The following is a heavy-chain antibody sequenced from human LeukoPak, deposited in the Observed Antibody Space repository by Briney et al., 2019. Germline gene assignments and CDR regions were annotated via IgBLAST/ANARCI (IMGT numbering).Heavy chain of an antibody. CDR2: IYSGGST. CDR1: GFTVSSNY. D-gene: IGHD3-10*01. J-gene: IGHJ3*02. CDR3: AKDRVYHYYGSGSPDAFDI. V-gene: IGHV3-53*01. Sequence: PGGSLRLSCAASGFTVSSNYMSWVRQAPGKGLEWVSVIYSGGSTYYADSVKGRFTISRDISKNTLYLQMNSLRAEDTAVYYCAKDRVYHYYGSGSPDAFDIWGQGTMVTVSS.